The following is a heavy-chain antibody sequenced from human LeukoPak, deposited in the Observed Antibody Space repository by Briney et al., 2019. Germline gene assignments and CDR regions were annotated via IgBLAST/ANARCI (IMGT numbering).Heavy chain of an antibody. CDR2: ISSSSSYI. Sequence: GGSLRLSCAASGFTFSSYSMNWVRQAPGKGLEWVSSISSSSSYISYADSLRGRFTISRDNAKNSLYLQMNSLRAEDTAVYYCARVSNSGWGSRFDPWGQGTLVTVSS. CDR1: GFTFSSYS. D-gene: IGHD6-19*01. J-gene: IGHJ5*02. V-gene: IGHV3-21*01. CDR3: ARVSNSGWGSRFDP.